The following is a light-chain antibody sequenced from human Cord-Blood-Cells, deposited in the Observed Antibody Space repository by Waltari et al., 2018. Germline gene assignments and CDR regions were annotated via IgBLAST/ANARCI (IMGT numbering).Light chain of an antibody. CDR3: SSYAGSNNLGV. J-gene: IGLJ2*01. CDR1: SSDVGGYNY. V-gene: IGLV2-8*01. CDR2: EVS. Sequence: QSALTQPPSASGSPGQSVTISCTGTSSDVGGYNYVSCYQQHPGKAPKIMIYEVSKRPSGVPDRFSGSKSGNTASLTVSGLQAEDEADYYCSSYAGSNNLGVFGGGTKLTVL.